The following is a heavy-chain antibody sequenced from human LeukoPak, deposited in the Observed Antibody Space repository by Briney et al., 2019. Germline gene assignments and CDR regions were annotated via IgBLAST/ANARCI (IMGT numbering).Heavy chain of an antibody. Sequence: ASVKVSCKASGYTFTCYGINWVRQAPGQGLEWMGWISAYNGNTNYAQKLQGRVTMTTDTSTSTAYMEMRSLRTDDTAVYYCTTDPFVTMIVVGGDPYFDYWGQGTLVTVSS. J-gene: IGHJ4*02. D-gene: IGHD3-22*01. CDR1: GYTFTCYG. CDR3: TTDPFVTMIVVGGDPYFDY. CDR2: ISAYNGNT. V-gene: IGHV1-18*01.